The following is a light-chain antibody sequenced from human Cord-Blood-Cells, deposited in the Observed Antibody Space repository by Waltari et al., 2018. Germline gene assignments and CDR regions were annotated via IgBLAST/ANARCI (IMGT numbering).Light chain of an antibody. J-gene: IGKJ1*01. CDR3: QQSYSTPRT. V-gene: IGKV1-39*01. CDR1: QSISSY. Sequence: DIQMPQSPSSLSASVGARVTSTCRASQSISSYLIWYQQKPGKAPKLLIYAASSLQSGVPSRFSGSGSGTDFTLTISSLQPEDYATYDCQQSYSTPRTVGQGTRVEIK. CDR2: AAS.